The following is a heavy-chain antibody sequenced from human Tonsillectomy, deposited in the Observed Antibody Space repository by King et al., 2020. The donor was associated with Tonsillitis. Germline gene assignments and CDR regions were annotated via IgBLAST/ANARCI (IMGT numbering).Heavy chain of an antibody. Sequence: QLVQSGAEVKRPGASVMVACTASGYTFTSYALHWVRQAPGQRPEWMGWINAGNGNTKYSQMLKGRVTFTSDTSARTGYMEVSSLRSEDTAVYYCLSLIRATPYWGQGTLVTVSS. CDR2: INAGNGNT. J-gene: IGHJ4*02. CDR3: LSLIRATPY. D-gene: IGHD3-10*01. V-gene: IGHV1-3*01. CDR1: GYTFTSYA.